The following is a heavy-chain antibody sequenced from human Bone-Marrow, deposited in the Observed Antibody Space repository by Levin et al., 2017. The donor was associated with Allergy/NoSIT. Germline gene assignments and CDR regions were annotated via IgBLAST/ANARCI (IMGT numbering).Heavy chain of an antibody. D-gene: IGHD3-22*01. CDR3: ARIAYYDSSGYVSDVDY. CDR1: GFTFSSYA. V-gene: IGHV3-30-3*01. CDR2: ISYDGSNK. Sequence: LSLTCAASGFTFSSYAMHWVRQAPGKGLEWVAVISYDGSNKYYADSVKGRFTISRDNSKNTLYLQMNSLRAEDTAVYYCARIAYYDSSGYVSDVDYWGQGTLVTVSS. J-gene: IGHJ4*02.